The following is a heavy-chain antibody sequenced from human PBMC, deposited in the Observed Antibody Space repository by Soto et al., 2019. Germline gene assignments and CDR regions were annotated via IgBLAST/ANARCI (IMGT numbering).Heavy chain of an antibody. V-gene: IGHV1-18*01. J-gene: IGHJ3*01. Sequence: QLVQSGAEVKKPGASVKVSCKASGYTFISYGISWVRQAPGQGLEWMGWINGYNGKTNYTQRLQGRITVTTDTSTSTAYMELKSLRSDDTAVYYCMSDRGDYGDERNSHAFDRWGQGTMVTVSS. D-gene: IGHD4-17*01. CDR3: MSDRGDYGDERNSHAFDR. CDR2: INGYNGKT. CDR1: GYTFISYG.